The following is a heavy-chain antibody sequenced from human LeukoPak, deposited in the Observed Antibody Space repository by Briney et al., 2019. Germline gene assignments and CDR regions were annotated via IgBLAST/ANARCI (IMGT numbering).Heavy chain of an antibody. J-gene: IGHJ4*02. V-gene: IGHV3-74*01. D-gene: IGHD5-18*01. CDR3: ARDRGGGYSYGYHDY. CDR1: GFTFSSYW. Sequence: GGSLRLSCAASGFTFSSYWMHWVRQPPGEGLVWVSRMNSDGTTTTYADSVKGRFTISRDNAKNTLYLQMDSLRAEDTAVYYCARDRGGGYSYGYHDYWGQGTLVTVSS. CDR2: MNSDGTTT.